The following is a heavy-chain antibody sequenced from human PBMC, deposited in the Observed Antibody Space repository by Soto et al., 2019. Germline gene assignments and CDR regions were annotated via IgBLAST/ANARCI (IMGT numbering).Heavy chain of an antibody. CDR1: GFTFGNYW. CDR2: IKVDGSAK. D-gene: IGHD7-27*01. J-gene: IGHJ4*02. CDR3: ARDLGWQTFDY. V-gene: IGHV3-7*03. Sequence: EVQLAESGGGLVQPGGSLSLSCAASGFTFGNYWMSWVRQAPGKEPERVANIKVDGSAKYYVDSVKGRFIISRDNAKNSLYLQMYSLRAEDTAVYYCARDLGWQTFDYWGQGTLVTVSS.